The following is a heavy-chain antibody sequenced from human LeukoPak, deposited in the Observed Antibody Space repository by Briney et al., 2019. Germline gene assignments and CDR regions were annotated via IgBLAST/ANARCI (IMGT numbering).Heavy chain of an antibody. CDR2: IYTSGGT. CDR1: GGSISSYY. Sequence: SETLSLTCTVSGGSISSYYWSWIRQPAGKGLEWIGRIYTSGGTNYNPSLKSRVTMSVDTSKNQFSLKLSSVTAADTAVYYCARAFTFGEVQRPYYGMDVWGQGTTVTVSS. CDR3: ARAFTFGEVQRPYYGMDV. J-gene: IGHJ6*02. V-gene: IGHV4-4*07. D-gene: IGHD3-16*01.